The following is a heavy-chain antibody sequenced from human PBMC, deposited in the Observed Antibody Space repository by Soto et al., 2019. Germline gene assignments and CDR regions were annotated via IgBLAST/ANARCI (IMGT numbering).Heavy chain of an antibody. CDR2: ITSSSHI. D-gene: IGHD3-22*01. Sequence: GSLRLSCVASGFTFSTYSMNWVRQAPGKGLEWVSSITSSSHIYYADSVKGRFIISRDNPNNTLYLQMNSLRAEDTAVYYCAREAIIVIAAPEYYFDYWGQGTLVTVSS. CDR3: AREAIIVIAAPEYYFDY. V-gene: IGHV3-21*01. J-gene: IGHJ4*02. CDR1: GFTFSTYS.